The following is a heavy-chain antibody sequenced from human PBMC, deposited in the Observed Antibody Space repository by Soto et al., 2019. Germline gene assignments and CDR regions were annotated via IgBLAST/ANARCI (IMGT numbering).Heavy chain of an antibody. Sequence: QTLSLTFTVSAASLTPYYWNWIRPPPGKGLEWSGHIYYSGSTYYNPSLKSRAGISVDSSKSQVSLKLTSVTAADTAVYFCARLLMHYYRLDDWGPGALVT. CDR3: ARLLMHYYRLDD. CDR1: AASLTPYY. V-gene: IGHV4-30-4*08. J-gene: IGHJ4*02. CDR2: IYYSGST. D-gene: IGHD3-10*01.